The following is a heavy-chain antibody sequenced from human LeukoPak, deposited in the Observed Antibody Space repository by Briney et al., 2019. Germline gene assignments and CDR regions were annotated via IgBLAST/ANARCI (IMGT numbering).Heavy chain of an antibody. CDR2: IKQDGSEK. CDR3: ARAGRLDAFDI. Sequence: GGSLRLSCAASGFTFSRYWMSWVRQAPGKGLEWVANIKQDGSEKYYVVSVKGRFTISRDNAKNSLYLQMNSLRAEDTAVYYCARAGRLDAFDIWGQGTMVTVSS. CDR1: GFTFSRYW. V-gene: IGHV3-7*01. J-gene: IGHJ3*02. D-gene: IGHD6-25*01.